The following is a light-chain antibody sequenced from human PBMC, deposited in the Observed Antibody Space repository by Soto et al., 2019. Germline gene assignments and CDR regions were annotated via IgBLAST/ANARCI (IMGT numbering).Light chain of an antibody. J-gene: IGLJ1*01. CDR2: EGS. CDR1: SSDVGSYNF. V-gene: IGLV2-23*01. CDR3: CSYVGSSTYV. Sequence: QSVLTQPASVSGSPGQSITISCTGTSSDVGSYNFVSWYQQHPGKVPKLMIYEGSERPSGVSNRFSGSKSGNTASLTISGLRAEDEADYYCCSYVGSSTYVFGTGTKVTVL.